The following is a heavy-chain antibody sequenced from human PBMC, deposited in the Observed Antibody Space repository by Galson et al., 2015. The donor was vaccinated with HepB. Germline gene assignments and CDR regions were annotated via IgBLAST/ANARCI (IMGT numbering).Heavy chain of an antibody. CDR3: ARLAHCSCTSCDPVY. V-gene: IGHV5-10-1*01. CDR1: GYSFTSYW. D-gene: IGHD2-2*01. J-gene: IGHJ4*02. CDR2: IDPSDSYT. Sequence: QSGAEVKKPGVSLRISCKGSGYSFTSYWISWVRQMPGKGLEWMGRIDPSDSYTNYSPSFQGHVTISADKSISTAYLQWSSLKASDTAMYYCARLAHCSCTSCDPVYWGQGTLVTVAS.